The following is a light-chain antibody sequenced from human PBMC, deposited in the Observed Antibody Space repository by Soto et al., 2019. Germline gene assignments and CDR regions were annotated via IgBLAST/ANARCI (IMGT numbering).Light chain of an antibody. CDR1: QSISDS. J-gene: IGKJ2*01. V-gene: IGKV3-15*01. CDR2: GAS. Sequence: EIVMTQSPATLSVSPGERATLSCRASQSISDSLAWYQQQPGQAPRLLIYGASIRVTGAPARFIGSGSGTEFTLTISSLQSEDFGVYYCHQYGNWPPSTFGPGTKVEIK. CDR3: HQYGNWPPST.